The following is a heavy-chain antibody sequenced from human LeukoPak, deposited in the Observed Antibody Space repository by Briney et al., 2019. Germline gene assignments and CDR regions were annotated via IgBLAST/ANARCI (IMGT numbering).Heavy chain of an antibody. Sequence: NPSETLSLTCTVSGGSISSGDYSWSWIRQPPGKGLEWIGFIYYSGSTYYNPSLKSRLTISVDTSKNQFSLKLSSVTAADTAVYYCVRYSSSSVWFDPWGQGTLVTVSS. CDR1: GGSISSGDYS. D-gene: IGHD6-6*01. V-gene: IGHV4-30-4*01. CDR3: VRYSSSSVWFDP. J-gene: IGHJ5*02. CDR2: IYYSGST.